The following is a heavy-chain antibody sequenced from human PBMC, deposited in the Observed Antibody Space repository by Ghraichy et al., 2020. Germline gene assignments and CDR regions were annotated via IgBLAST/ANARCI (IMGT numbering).Heavy chain of an antibody. CDR1: GYTFTSYD. V-gene: IGHV1-8*01. D-gene: IGHD3-10*01. Sequence: ASVKVSCKASGYTFTSYDINWVRQATGQGLEWMGWMNPNSGNTGYAQKFQGRVTMTRNTSISTAYMELSSLRSEDTAVYYCVKWGSGSYAFDPWGQGTLVTVSS. J-gene: IGHJ5*02. CDR2: MNPNSGNT. CDR3: VKWGSGSYAFDP.